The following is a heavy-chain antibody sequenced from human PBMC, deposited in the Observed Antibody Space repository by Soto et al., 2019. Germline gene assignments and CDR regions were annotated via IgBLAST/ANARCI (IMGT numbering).Heavy chain of an antibody. J-gene: IGHJ6*02. CDR1: GGSISSGDYY. D-gene: IGHD3-22*01. CDR3: ARALPLLRGERRGYYSYYYYYGMDV. V-gene: IGHV4-30-4*01. Sequence: QVQLQESGPGLVKPSQTLSLTCTVSGGSISSGDYYWSWIRQPPGKGLEWIGYIYYSGSTYYNPSLNSRVTISLDTSTNQFALKLSSATAADTAVYYCARALPLLRGERRGYYSYYYYYGMDVWGQGTTVTVSS. CDR2: IYYSGST.